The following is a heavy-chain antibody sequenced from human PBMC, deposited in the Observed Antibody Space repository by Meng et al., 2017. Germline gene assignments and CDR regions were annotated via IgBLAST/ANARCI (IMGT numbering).Heavy chain of an antibody. V-gene: IGHV1-2*06. CDR2: IDPNSGVT. Sequence: QVQVVQSGAEVKKPGASVKVSCTPLGYTFTAYYIHWVRQAPGQGLDWMGRIDPNSGVTEYAQKFQGRVTVTGDTSISTAYMELSRLRSDDTAIYYCVRDEDISAAGKLFGDYWGQGTLVTVSS. D-gene: IGHD6-13*01. CDR3: VRDEDISAAGKLFGDY. CDR1: GYTFTAYY. J-gene: IGHJ4*02.